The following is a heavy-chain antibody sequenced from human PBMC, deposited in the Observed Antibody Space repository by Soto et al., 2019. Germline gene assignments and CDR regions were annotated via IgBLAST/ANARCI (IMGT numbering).Heavy chain of an antibody. V-gene: IGHV4-39*07. CDR2: INHSGST. J-gene: IGHJ5*02. Sequence: SETLSLTCTVSGGSISSSTYYWGWIRQPPGKGLEWIASINHSGSTNYNPSLKSRVTISVDTSKNQFSLKLSSVTAADTAVYYCARGGLRITIFGVAPRGWFDPWGQGTLVTVSS. CDR1: GGSISSSTYY. CDR3: ARGGLRITIFGVAPRGWFDP. D-gene: IGHD3-3*01.